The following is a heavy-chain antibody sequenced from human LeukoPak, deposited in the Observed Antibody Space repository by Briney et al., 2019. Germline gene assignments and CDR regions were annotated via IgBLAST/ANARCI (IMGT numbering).Heavy chain of an antibody. J-gene: IGHJ4*02. CDR3: AKLSGGSCYSAYDY. Sequence: GGSPRLSCAASGFTFSSYAMSWVRQAPGKGLEWVSAITHSGGSSYSADSVKGRFTVSRDNSKNTLYLQMNNLRAEDTAVYYCAKLSGGSCYSAYDYWGQGTLVTVSS. CDR2: ITHSGGSS. D-gene: IGHD2-15*01. CDR1: GFTFSSYA. V-gene: IGHV3-23*01.